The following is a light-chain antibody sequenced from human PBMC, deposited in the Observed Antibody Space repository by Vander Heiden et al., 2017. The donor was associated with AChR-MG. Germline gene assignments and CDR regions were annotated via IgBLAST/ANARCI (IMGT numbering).Light chain of an antibody. J-gene: IGLJ3*02. Sequence: SSELTQDPAVSVALGQTVRITCPGASLNAYHASRYQQQPGQAPTLVMKDNNNRPVAIPDRFSGSISGNTASLTITGAQAEDEADVYCNSRDTTGKLLVFGGGTKLTVL. CDR1: SLNAYH. CDR2: DNN. V-gene: IGLV3-19*01. CDR3: NSRDTTGKLLV.